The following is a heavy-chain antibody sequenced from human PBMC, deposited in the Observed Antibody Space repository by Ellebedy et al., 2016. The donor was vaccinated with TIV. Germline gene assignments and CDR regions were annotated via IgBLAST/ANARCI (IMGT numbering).Heavy chain of an antibody. CDR3: ARDGGLLWFGELPFDY. D-gene: IGHD3-10*01. V-gene: IGHV1-18*01. CDR1: GYTFTSYG. J-gene: IGHJ4*02. Sequence: ASVKVSXKASGYTFTSYGISWVRQAPGQGLEWMGWISAYNGNTNYAQKLQGRVTMTTDTSTSTAYMELRSLRSDDTAVYYCARDGGLLWFGELPFDYWGQGTLVTVSS. CDR2: ISAYNGNT.